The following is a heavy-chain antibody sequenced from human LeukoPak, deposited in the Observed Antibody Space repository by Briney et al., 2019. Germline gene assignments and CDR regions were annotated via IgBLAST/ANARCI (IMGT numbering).Heavy chain of an antibody. D-gene: IGHD5-18*01. CDR2: ISYDGSNK. J-gene: IGHJ4*02. CDR3: ARDDQGGYSYGYGVDY. CDR1: GFTFSSYA. Sequence: GRSLRLSCAASGFTFSSYAMHWVRQAPGKGLEWVAVISYDGSNKYYADSVKGRFTISRDNSKNTLYLQMNSLRAEDTAVYYCARDDQGGYSYGYGVDYWGQGTLVTVSS. V-gene: IGHV3-30-3*01.